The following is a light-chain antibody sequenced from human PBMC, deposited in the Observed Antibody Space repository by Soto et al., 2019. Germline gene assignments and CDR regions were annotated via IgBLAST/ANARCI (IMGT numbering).Light chain of an antibody. V-gene: IGKV3-15*01. CDR3: QQYNQWPLYT. Sequence: EIVLPQSPANLSVSPGEGATLSCRASQSVSGNLAWYQQNPGQAPMLLIYGTSTRATGVPARFSGGGSGTDFALTISSLQSEDVAIYYCQQYNQWPLYTFGQGTKLEI. CDR2: GTS. CDR1: QSVSGN. J-gene: IGKJ2*01.